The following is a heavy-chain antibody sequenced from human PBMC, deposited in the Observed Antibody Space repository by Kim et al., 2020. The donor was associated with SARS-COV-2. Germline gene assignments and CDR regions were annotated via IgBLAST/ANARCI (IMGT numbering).Heavy chain of an antibody. CDR2: IIPIFGTA. J-gene: IGHJ6*02. V-gene: IGHV1-69*13. CDR3: ARAGYYGSGSYFYGMDV. Sequence: SVKVSCKASGGTFSSYAISWVRQAPGQGLEWMGGIIPIFGTANYAQKFQGRVTITADESTSTAYMELSSLRSEDTAVYYCARAGYYGSGSYFYGMDVWGQGTTVTVSS. D-gene: IGHD3-10*01. CDR1: GGTFSSYA.